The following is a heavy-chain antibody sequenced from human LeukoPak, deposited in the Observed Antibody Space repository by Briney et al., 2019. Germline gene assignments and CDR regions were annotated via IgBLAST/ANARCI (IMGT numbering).Heavy chain of an antibody. J-gene: IGHJ4*02. Sequence: PGGSLRLSCAASGFTFSSYWMHWVRQAPGKGLVWVSRINSDGSSTSYADSVKGRFTISRDNAKNTLYLQMNSLRAEDTAVYYCARAQGRYSGYDCGYWGQGTPVTVSS. CDR1: GFTFSSYW. CDR2: INSDGSST. D-gene: IGHD5-12*01. V-gene: IGHV3-74*01. CDR3: ARAQGRYSGYDCGY.